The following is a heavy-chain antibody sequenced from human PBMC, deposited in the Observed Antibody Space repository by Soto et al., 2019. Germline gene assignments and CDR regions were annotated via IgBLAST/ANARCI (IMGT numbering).Heavy chain of an antibody. D-gene: IGHD2-15*01. Sequence: ASVKVSCKASGYTLTSYAMHWVRQAPGQRHERMGWINAGNGNTKYSQKFQGRVTITRDTSASTAYMELSSLRSEDTAVYYCAREGPDIVVVVAATHDAFDIWGQGTIVTVSS. V-gene: IGHV1-3*01. J-gene: IGHJ3*02. CDR2: INAGNGNT. CDR1: GYTLTSYA. CDR3: AREGPDIVVVVAATHDAFDI.